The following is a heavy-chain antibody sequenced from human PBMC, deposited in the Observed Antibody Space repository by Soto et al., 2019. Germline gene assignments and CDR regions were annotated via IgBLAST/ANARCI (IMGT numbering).Heavy chain of an antibody. CDR2: ISYSGST. J-gene: IGHJ6*02. CDR1: GASISSDDYY. V-gene: IGHV4-30-4*01. CDR3: AREVNIYYGMDV. Sequence: QVQLQESGPGLVKPSQTLSLTCSISGASISSDDYYWSWFRQPPGKGLEWIGYISYSGSTYYNPSLKSRITISVDTSKTEFSLILSSVTAADTAVFYCAREVNIYYGMDVWGQGTTVTVSS.